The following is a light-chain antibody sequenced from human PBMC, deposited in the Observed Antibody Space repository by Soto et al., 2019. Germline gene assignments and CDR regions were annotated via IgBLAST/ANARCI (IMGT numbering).Light chain of an antibody. V-gene: IGKV3-15*01. Sequence: EIVMTQSPATLSVSPGERVTLPCRASQSVSSSLAWYQQKPGQAPRLLIYGASTRATGIPARFSGSGSGTEFTLTISSLQSEDFAVYYCQQYNNWPPFAFGPGTKVDIK. CDR3: QQYNNWPPFA. J-gene: IGKJ3*01. CDR1: QSVSSS. CDR2: GAS.